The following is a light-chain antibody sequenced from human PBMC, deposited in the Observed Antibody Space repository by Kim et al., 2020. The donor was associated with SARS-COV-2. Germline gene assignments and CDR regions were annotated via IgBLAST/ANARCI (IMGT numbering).Light chain of an antibody. J-gene: IGLJ1*01. CDR3: QAWDSSYV. CDR1: KLGDKY. Sequence: SYELTQPPSVSVSPGQTASITCSGDKLGDKYACWYQQKPGQSPVLVIYQDSKRPSGIPERFSGSNSGNTATLTISGTQAMDEADCYCQAWDSSYVFGTGTKVTVL. V-gene: IGLV3-1*01. CDR2: QDS.